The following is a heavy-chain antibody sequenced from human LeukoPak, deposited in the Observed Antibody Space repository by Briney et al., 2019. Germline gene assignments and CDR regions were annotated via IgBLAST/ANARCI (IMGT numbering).Heavy chain of an antibody. CDR1: GGSISSSSYY. Sequence: SETLSLTCTVSGGSISSSSYYWGWIRQPPGKGLEWIGSIYYSGSTYYNPSLKGRVTISVDTSKNQFSLKLSSVTAADTAVYYCVGYDSSGYYYRIFDYWGQGTLVTVSS. J-gene: IGHJ4*02. V-gene: IGHV4-39*01. D-gene: IGHD3-22*01. CDR2: IYYSGST. CDR3: VGYDSSGYYYRIFDY.